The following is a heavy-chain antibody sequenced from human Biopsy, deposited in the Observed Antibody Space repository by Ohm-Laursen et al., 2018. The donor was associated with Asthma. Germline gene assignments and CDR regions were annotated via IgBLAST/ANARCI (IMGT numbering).Heavy chain of an antibody. D-gene: IGHD1-26*01. J-gene: IGHJ4*02. V-gene: IGHV3-30*18. Sequence: SLRLSCAASGFNFHNYGMNWVRRAPGKGLEWVAQILFDGRKINYPDSVKGRFTTSRDNSRDTLHLQMNSLRAEDTAVYYCAKDVFPGWELRRGPDYWGQGTLVTVSS. CDR2: ILFDGRKI. CDR1: GFNFHNYG. CDR3: AKDVFPGWELRRGPDY.